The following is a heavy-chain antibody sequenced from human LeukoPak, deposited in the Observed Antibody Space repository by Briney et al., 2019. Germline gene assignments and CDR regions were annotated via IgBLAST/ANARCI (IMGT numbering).Heavy chain of an antibody. CDR2: IIPIFGTA. V-gene: IGHV1-69*05. CDR3: ASNMGDGYNLDY. D-gene: IGHD5-24*01. Sequence: SVKVSCKASGGTFSSYAISWVRQAPGQGLEWMGGIIPIFGTANYAQKFQGRVTITTDESTSTAYVELSSLRSEDTAVYYCASNMGDGYNLDYWGQGTLVTVSS. J-gene: IGHJ4*02. CDR1: GGTFSSYA.